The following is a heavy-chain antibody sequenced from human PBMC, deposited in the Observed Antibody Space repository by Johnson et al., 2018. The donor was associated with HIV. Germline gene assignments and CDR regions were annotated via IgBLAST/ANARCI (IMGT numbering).Heavy chain of an antibody. J-gene: IGHJ3*01. D-gene: IGHD1-7*01. Sequence: QMLLVESGGGLVKPGGSLRLSCAASGFTFSDFYMSWIRQAPGKGLAWLSYIRGSGFDTYYADSVKGRFTISRDNAKNSLFLQMNGLRAEDTAVYYCARAPYNWNLGLFDAFDVWGQGTKVTVSA. V-gene: IGHV3-11*04. CDR3: ARAPYNWNLGLFDAFDV. CDR2: IRGSGFDT. CDR1: GFTFSDFY.